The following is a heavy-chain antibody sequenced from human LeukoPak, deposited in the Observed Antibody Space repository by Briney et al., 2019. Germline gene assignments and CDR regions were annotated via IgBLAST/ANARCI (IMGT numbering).Heavy chain of an antibody. D-gene: IGHD3-22*01. CDR1: GGTFISYA. V-gene: IGHV1-69*04. Sequence: ASVKVSCKASGGTFISYAISGVRQAPGQGLEWMGRIIPILGIANYAQKFQGRVTITADKSTSTAYMELSSLRPEDTAVYYCARDWGDYDSSGYYYLNWFDPWGQGTLVTVSS. CDR3: ARDWGDYDSSGYYYLNWFDP. CDR2: IIPILGIA. J-gene: IGHJ5*02.